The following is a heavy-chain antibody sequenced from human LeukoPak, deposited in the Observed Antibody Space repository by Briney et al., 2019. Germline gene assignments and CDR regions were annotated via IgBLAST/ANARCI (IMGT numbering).Heavy chain of an antibody. CDR2: IIPIFGTA. CDR1: GGTFSSYA. V-gene: IGHV1-69*06. Sequence: SVKVSCKASGGTFSSYAISWVRQAPGQGLGWMGGIIPIFGTANYAQKFQGRVTITADKSTSTAYMELSSLRSEDTAVYYCARGGDIVVVPAACWFDPWGQGTLVTVSS. CDR3: ARGGDIVVVPAACWFDP. J-gene: IGHJ5*02. D-gene: IGHD2-2*01.